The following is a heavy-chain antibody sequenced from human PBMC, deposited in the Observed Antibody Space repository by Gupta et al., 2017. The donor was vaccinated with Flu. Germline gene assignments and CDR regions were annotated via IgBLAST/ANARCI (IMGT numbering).Heavy chain of an antibody. J-gene: IGHJ3*01. CDR3: AERSTGYCSSDYCDTDPRVDAYDF. V-gene: IGHV4-39*01. Sequence: QLQLQGSGPGRVQPSELLSLSRHVSGGSSLSSTHRLGCVRQRPGKGLEWIGSIYYSGNNYYNPPLKSRIPISRVTSKNQCALKLCNKTDAATAVYHLAERSTGYCSSDYCDTDPRVDAYDFWGPGTKVTVSP. CDR2: IYYSGNN. D-gene: IGHD2-2*01. CDR1: GGSSLSSTHR.